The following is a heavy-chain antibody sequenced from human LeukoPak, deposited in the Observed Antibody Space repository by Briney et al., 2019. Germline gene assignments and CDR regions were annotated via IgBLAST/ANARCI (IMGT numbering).Heavy chain of an antibody. D-gene: IGHD1-7*01. V-gene: IGHV4-59*08. Sequence: SETLSLTCTVAGVSISTYYWSWIRQPPGKGLEWIGCIYCSGNTNNSPSLKSRVTISVDTSKNQFSLSLTSVTAADTAVYYCVRHRTGTTADYWGQGTLVTVSS. CDR3: VRHRTGTTADY. CDR1: GVSISTYY. CDR2: IYCSGNT. J-gene: IGHJ4*02.